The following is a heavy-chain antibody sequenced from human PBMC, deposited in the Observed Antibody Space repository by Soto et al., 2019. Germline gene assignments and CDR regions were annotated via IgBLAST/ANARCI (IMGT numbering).Heavy chain of an antibody. CDR1: GFTFSSYA. CDR2: ISGSGGST. J-gene: IGHJ3*02. V-gene: IGHV3-23*01. Sequence: GGSLRLSCAASGFTFSSYAMSWVHQAPGKGLEWVSAISGSGGSTYYADSVKGRFTISRDNSKNTLYLQMNSLRAEDTAVYYCAKDRVYSSSSDAFDIWGQGTMVTVSS. CDR3: AKDRVYSSSSDAFDI. D-gene: IGHD6-6*01.